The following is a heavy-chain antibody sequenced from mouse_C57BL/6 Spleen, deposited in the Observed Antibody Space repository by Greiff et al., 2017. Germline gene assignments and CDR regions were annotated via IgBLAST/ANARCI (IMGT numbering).Heavy chain of an antibody. V-gene: IGHV5-16*01. CDR2: INYDGSST. J-gene: IGHJ1*03. Sequence: EVKLMESEGGLVQPGSSMKLSCTASGFTFSDYYMAWVRQVPEKGLEWVANINYDGSSTYYLDSLKSRFIISRDNAKNILYLQMSSLKSEDTATYYCARSYYYGSPYWYFDVWGTGTTVTVSS. CDR3: ARSYYYGSPYWYFDV. D-gene: IGHD1-1*01. CDR1: GFTFSDYY.